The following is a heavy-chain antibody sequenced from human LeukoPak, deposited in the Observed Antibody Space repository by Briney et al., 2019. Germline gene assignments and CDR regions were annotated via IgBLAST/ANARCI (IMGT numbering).Heavy chain of an antibody. CDR2: IYYSGST. D-gene: IGHD4-17*01. CDR3: ARHYGDYYYMDV. Sequence: PSETLSLTYTVSGGSISSSNFYWGWIRQPPGKGLEWIGYIYYSGSTNYNPSLKSRVTISVDTSKNQFSLKLSSVTAADTAVYYCARHYGDYYYMDVWGKGTTVTVSS. V-gene: IGHV4-61*05. CDR1: GGSISSSNFY. J-gene: IGHJ6*03.